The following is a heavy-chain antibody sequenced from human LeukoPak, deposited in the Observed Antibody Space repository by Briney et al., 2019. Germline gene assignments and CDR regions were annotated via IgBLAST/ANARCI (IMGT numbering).Heavy chain of an antibody. J-gene: IGHJ5*02. CDR1: GYTFTSYG. V-gene: IGHV1-18*01. D-gene: IGHD6-13*01. CDR2: ISAYNGNT. Sequence: ASVKVSCKASGYTFTSYGISWVRQAPGQGLEWMGWISAYNGNTNYAQKLQGRVTMTTDTSTSTAYMELRSLRSDDTAVYYCAICPGKQQLVSWFDPWGQGTVVTVSS. CDR3: AICPGKQQLVSWFDP.